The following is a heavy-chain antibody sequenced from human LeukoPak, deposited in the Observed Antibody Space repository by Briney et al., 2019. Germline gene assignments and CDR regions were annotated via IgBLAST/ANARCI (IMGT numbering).Heavy chain of an antibody. D-gene: IGHD6-19*01. V-gene: IGHV4-34*01. CDR1: GGSFSGYY. Sequence: SETLSLTCAVYGGSFSGYYWSWIRQPPGKGLEWIGEINHSGSTNYNPSLKSRVTISVDTSKNQFSLKLSSVTAADTAVYYCARGGSGWYVNYYGMDVWGQGTTVTVSS. CDR3: ARGGSGWYVNYYGMDV. CDR2: INHSGST. J-gene: IGHJ6*02.